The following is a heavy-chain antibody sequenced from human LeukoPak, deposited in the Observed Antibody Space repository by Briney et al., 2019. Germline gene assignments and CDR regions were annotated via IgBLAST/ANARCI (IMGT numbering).Heavy chain of an antibody. CDR2: IYYSGTT. V-gene: IGHV4-59*11. CDR3: ARGGWYQDY. D-gene: IGHD6-19*01. Sequence: SETLSLTCIVYGGSMTTHYWSWFRQPPGKGLEWIGYIYYSGTTNYNSSLESRVTISVDTSKNQFSLRLNSVTAADTAFYYCARGGWYQDYWGQGTLVTVSS. J-gene: IGHJ4*02. CDR1: GGSMTTHY.